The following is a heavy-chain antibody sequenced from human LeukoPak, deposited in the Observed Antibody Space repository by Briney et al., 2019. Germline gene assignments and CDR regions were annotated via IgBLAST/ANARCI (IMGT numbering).Heavy chain of an antibody. Sequence: PSETLSLTCTVSGGSISSSSYYWGWIRQPPGKGLEWIGSIHYSGSTNYNPSLKSRVTISVDTSKNQFSLKLSSVTAADTAVYYCARDQRFGVVTRNWFDPWGQGTLVTVSS. D-gene: IGHD3-3*01. V-gene: IGHV4-39*07. CDR3: ARDQRFGVVTRNWFDP. CDR2: IHYSGST. J-gene: IGHJ5*02. CDR1: GGSISSSSYY.